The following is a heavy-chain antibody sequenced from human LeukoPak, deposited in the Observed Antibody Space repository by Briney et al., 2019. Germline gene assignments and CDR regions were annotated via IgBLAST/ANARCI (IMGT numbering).Heavy chain of an antibody. V-gene: IGHV4-59*12. Sequence: SETLSLTCTVSGGSISSYYWSWIRQPPGKGLEWIGYIYYSGSTNYNPSLKSRVTISVDTSENQFSLKLSSVTAADTAVYYCARRRRVGAKSCGWFDPWGQGTLVTVSS. CDR2: IYYSGST. CDR3: ARRRRVGAKSCGWFDP. D-gene: IGHD1-26*01. CDR1: GGSISSYY. J-gene: IGHJ5*02.